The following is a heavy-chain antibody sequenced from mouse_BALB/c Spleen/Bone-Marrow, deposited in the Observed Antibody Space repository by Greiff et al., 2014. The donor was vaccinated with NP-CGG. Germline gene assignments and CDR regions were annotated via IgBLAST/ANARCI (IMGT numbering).Heavy chain of an antibody. V-gene: IGHV1S81*02. CDR1: GYTFTSYW. CDR3: ARDRGAY. Sequence: QVQLKQSGAELVKPGASVKLSCKASGYTFTSYWMHWVKQRPGQGLEWIGEINPSNGRTNYNEKFKIKATLTVDKSSSTAYMQLSSLTSEDSAVYYCARDRGAYWGQGTLVTVSA. CDR2: INPSNGRT. J-gene: IGHJ3*01.